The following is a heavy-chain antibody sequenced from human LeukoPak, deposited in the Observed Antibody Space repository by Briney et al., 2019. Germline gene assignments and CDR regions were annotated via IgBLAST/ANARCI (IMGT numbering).Heavy chain of an antibody. V-gene: IGHV1-69*13. CDR2: IIPIFGTA. CDR1: GGTFSSYA. Sequence: SVKVSCKASGGTFSSYAISWVRQAPGQGLEWMGGIIPIFGTANYAQKFQGRVTITADESMSTAYMELSSLRSEDTAVYYCARDAASNCSGGSCFGWGQGTLVTVSS. J-gene: IGHJ4*02. CDR3: ARDAASNCSGGSCFG. D-gene: IGHD2-15*01.